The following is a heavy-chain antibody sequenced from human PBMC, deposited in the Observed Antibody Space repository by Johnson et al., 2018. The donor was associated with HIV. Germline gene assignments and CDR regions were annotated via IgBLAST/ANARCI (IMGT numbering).Heavy chain of an antibody. J-gene: IGHJ3*02. Sequence: QMLLVESGGGVVQPGRSLRLSCAASGFTFSSYGMHWVRQAPGKGLEWVAVIWYDGSNTYYADSVKGRFTISRDNSKNTLYLQMNSLRAEDTAVYYYGSGSVGDAFDIWGQGTMVTVSS. V-gene: IGHV3-33*08. CDR1: GFTFSSYG. CDR2: IWYDGSNT. CDR3: GSGSVGDAFDI. D-gene: IGHD3-10*01.